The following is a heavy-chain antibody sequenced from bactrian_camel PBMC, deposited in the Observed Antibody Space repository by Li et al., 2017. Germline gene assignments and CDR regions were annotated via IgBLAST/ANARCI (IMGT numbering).Heavy chain of an antibody. D-gene: IGHD3*01. Sequence: HVQLVESGGGLVQPGGSLRLSCAASGFIISSYAMSWFRQAPGKQREGVAGVFISSGRTEYADSARGRFTISQDLSRNTVYLQMSNLQPDDTATYYCATASRLWDCGSFDWTKYNFLGQGTQ. CDR2: FISSGRT. V-gene: IGHV3S53*01. CDR1: GFIISSYA. CDR3: ATASRLWDCGSFDWTKYNF. J-gene: IGHJ4*01.